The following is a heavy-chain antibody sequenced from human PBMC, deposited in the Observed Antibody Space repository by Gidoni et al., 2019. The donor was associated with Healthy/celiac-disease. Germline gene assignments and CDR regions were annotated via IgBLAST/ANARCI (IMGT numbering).Heavy chain of an antibody. V-gene: IGHV3-53*04. D-gene: IGHD3-9*01. CDR2: IYSGGST. Sequence: EVQLVESGGGLVQPGGSLRLSCAASGFTVSSNYMSWVRQAPGKGLEWVSVIYSGGSTYYADSVKGRFTISRHNSKNTLYLQMNSLRAEDTAVYYCARVLAGRDWLSADYWGQGTLVTVSS. CDR1: GFTVSSNY. J-gene: IGHJ4*02. CDR3: ARVLAGRDWLSADY.